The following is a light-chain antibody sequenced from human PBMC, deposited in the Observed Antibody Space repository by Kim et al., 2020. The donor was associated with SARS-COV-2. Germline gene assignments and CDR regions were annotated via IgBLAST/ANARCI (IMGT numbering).Light chain of an antibody. CDR3: SSYAGTYTYV. CDR2: DVS. J-gene: IGLJ1*01. V-gene: IGLV2-11*03. CDR1: VGGYNY. Sequence: SGSPGQSVTISCDVGGYNYVSWYQQHPGKAPKLMIYDVSTRPSGVPDRFSASKSDNTASLTISGLQAEDEADYYCSSYAGTYTYVFGTGTKVTVL.